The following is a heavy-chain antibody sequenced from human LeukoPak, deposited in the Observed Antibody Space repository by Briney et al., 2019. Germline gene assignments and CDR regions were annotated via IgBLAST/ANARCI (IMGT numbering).Heavy chain of an antibody. J-gene: IGHJ4*02. CDR2: IYYSGTT. V-gene: IGHV4-59*12. CDR1: GGSISSYY. D-gene: IGHD1-26*01. CDR3: ARVVGATGGCDY. Sequence: SETLSLTCTVSGGSISSYYWSWIRQPPGKGLDCIGYIYYSGTTNYNPSLKSRVTMSVDTSKNQFSLKLSSVTAADTAVYYCARVVGATGGCDYWGQGTLVTVSS.